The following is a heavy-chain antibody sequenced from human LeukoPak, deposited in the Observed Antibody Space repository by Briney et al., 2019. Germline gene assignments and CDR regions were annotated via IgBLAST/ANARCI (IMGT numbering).Heavy chain of an antibody. Sequence: SETLSLTCTVSGYSISSGYYWGWIRQPPGKGLEWIGSIYHSGSTYYNPSLKSRVTISVDTSKNQFSLKLSSVTAADTAVYCCAREDRIAPDDYYYGMDVWGQGTTVTVSS. CDR3: AREDRIAPDDYYYGMDV. V-gene: IGHV4-38-2*02. D-gene: IGHD2-15*01. CDR2: IYHSGST. CDR1: GYSISSGYY. J-gene: IGHJ6*02.